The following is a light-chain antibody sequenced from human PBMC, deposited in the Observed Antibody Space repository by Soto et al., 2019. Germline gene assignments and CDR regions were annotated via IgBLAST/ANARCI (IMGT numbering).Light chain of an antibody. J-gene: IGKJ2*01. CDR2: ETS. CDR3: QQSFGPPYT. CDR1: QSLGRR. Sequence: DIQMTQSPSSLSAFVGDRVTITCRASQSLGRRLTWYQQKAGEAPKLLIYETSNLQNGVPSRFSGSGSETDFTLTINSLQPEDFATYYCQQSFGPPYTFGQGTKLE. V-gene: IGKV1-39*01.